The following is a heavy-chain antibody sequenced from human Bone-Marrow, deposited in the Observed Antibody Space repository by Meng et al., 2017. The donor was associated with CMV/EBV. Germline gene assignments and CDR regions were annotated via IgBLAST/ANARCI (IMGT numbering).Heavy chain of an antibody. CDR1: GYTFTGYY. V-gene: IGHV1-2*02. D-gene: IGHD3-10*01. CDR2: INPNSGGT. J-gene: IGHJ6*02. Sequence: ASVKVSCKASGYTFTGYYMHWVRQAPGQGLEWMGWINPNSGGTNYAQKFQGRVTMTRDTSISTAYMELSRLRSDDTAVYYLARAPLYGSGSYGSYGMDVWGQGTTVTVSS. CDR3: ARAPLYGSGSYGSYGMDV.